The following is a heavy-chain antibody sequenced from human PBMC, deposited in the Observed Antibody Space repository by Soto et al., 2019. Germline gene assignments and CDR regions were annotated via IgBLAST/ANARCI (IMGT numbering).Heavy chain of an antibody. CDR1: GDSVSSNSAA. D-gene: IGHD1-26*01. CDR2: TYYRSKWYK. CDR3: ARTVGWLDP. V-gene: IGHV6-1*01. Sequence: QALSLTSAISGDSVSSNSAACNLIRQSPSRGLEWLGRTYYRSKWYKEYAASVKSRITINPDTSKKQFSLQLNSVSPEDTAVYYCARTVGWLDPWGQGSLVTVSS. J-gene: IGHJ5*02.